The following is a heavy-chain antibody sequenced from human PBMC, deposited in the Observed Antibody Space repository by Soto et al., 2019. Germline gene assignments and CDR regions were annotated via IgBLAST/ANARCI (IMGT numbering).Heavy chain of an antibody. V-gene: IGHV1-8*02. CDR1: GYTFTSYG. Sequence: ASVKVSCKASGYTFTSYGINWVRQATGQGLEWMGWMNPNSGNTGYAQKFQGRVTMTRNTSISTAYMELSSLRSEDTAVYYCAVFSGYDSNFDYWGQGTLVTVSS. CDR3: AVFSGYDSNFDY. CDR2: MNPNSGNT. D-gene: IGHD5-12*01. J-gene: IGHJ4*02.